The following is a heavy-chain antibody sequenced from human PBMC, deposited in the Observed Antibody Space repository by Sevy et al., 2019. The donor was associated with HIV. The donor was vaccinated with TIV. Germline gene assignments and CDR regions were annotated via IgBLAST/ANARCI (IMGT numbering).Heavy chain of an antibody. J-gene: IGHJ6*01. CDR1: GFTFSSYG. D-gene: IGHD6-6*01. Sequence: GGSLRLSCAASGFTFSSYGMSWVRQAPGKGLEWVSVISDISNTYYADSVKGRFTMSRDNSKNTLYLQMNSLRAEDTAGYYCAKCLAALPGYFHGVDVWGQGTTVTVSS. CDR2: ISDISNT. V-gene: IGHV3-23*01. CDR3: AKCLAALPGYFHGVDV.